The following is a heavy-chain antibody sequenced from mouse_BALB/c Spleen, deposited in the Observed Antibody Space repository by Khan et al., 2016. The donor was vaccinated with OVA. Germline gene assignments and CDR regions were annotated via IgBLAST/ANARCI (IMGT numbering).Heavy chain of an antibody. Sequence: QVQLKQSGADLVKPGASVKLSCKASGYTFTENIIHWVKQRSGQGLEWIGWFYPGSGTIKCNEKFKDKATLTADKSSSTVYMELSRLTSEDSAVYFCVRHEDGNDGYYDYAMDYWGQGTSVTVSS. D-gene: IGHD2-3*01. CDR2: FYPGSGTI. V-gene: IGHV1-62-2*01. CDR1: GYTFTENI. J-gene: IGHJ4*01. CDR3: VRHEDGNDGYYDYAMDY.